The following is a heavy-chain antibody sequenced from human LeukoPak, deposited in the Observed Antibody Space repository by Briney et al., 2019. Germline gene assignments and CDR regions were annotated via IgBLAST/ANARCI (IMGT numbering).Heavy chain of an antibody. CDR1: GFTVSSNY. CDR2: IYSGGST. CDR3: AKDVGKWESLHFFDY. V-gene: IGHV3-53*01. Sequence: GGSLRLSCAASGFTVSSNYMSWVRQAPGKGLEWVSVIYSGGSTYYADSVKGRFTISRDNSKNTLYLQMNSLRAEDTAVYYCAKDVGKWESLHFFDYWGQGTLVTVSS. D-gene: IGHD1-26*01. J-gene: IGHJ4*02.